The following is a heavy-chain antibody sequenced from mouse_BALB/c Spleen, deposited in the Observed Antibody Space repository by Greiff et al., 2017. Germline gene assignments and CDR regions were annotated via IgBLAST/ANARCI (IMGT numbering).Heavy chain of an antibody. CDR3: ARTLYYGSSSYYFDY. CDR2: IDTSDSYT. D-gene: IGHD1-1*01. Sequence: VQLQQPGAELVMPGASVKMSCKASGYTFTDYWMHWVKQRPGQGLEWIGAIDTSDSYTSYNQKFKGKATLTVDESSSTAYMQLSSLTSEDSAVYYCARTLYYGSSSYYFDYWGQGTTLTVSS. V-gene: IGHV1-69*01. CDR1: GYTFTDYW. J-gene: IGHJ2*01.